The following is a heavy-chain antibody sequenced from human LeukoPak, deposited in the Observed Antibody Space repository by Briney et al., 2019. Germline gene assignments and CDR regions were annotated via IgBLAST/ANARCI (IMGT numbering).Heavy chain of an antibody. CDR1: GFTVSSNY. D-gene: IGHD5-18*01. J-gene: IGHJ6*03. CDR2: IYSGGST. V-gene: IGHV3-53*01. Sequence: HGGSLRLSCAASGFTVSSNYMSWVRQAPGKGLEWVSVIYSGGSTYYADSVKGRFTISRDNSKNTLYLQMNSLRAEDTAVYYCARPSRGYSYGWDYYYMDVWGKGTTVTVSS. CDR3: ARPSRGYSYGWDYYYMDV.